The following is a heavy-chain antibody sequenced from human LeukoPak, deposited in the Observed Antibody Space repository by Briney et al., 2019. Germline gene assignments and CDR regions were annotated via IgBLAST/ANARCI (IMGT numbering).Heavy chain of an antibody. CDR3: ARERYTAYGNFDY. CDR2: INPNSGDT. J-gene: IGHJ4*02. V-gene: IGHV1-2*02. CDR1: GYTFTNHP. Sequence: ASVKVSCKASGYTFTNHPMHWVRQAPGQGLEWMGWINPNSGDTNYVQKFQGRVTTTRDPSISTAYMELSGLRADDTAVYYCARERYTAYGNFDYWGQGTQVTVSS. D-gene: IGHD5-12*01.